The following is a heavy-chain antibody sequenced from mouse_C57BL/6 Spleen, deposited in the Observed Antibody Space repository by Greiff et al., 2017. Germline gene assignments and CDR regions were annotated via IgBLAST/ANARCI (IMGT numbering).Heavy chain of an antibody. CDR3: AGGFRGGSYGWYFDV. V-gene: IGHV14-2*01. Sequence: EVQLQQSGAELVKPGASVKLSCTASGFNFKDYYMHWVKQRPEQGLEWIGRIDPEDGETKYAPKFKGKATITADTSSNTAYLQLNSLTSEDTAVYYCAGGFRGGSYGWYFDVWGTGTTVTVSS. D-gene: IGHD1-1*02. CDR2: IDPEDGET. J-gene: IGHJ1*03. CDR1: GFNFKDYY.